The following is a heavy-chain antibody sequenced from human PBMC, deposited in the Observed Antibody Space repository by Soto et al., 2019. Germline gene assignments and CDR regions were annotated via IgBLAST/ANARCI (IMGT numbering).Heavy chain of an antibody. V-gene: IGHV4-31*03. CDR1: GGSISSGGYY. CDR3: ARENYGSGSQGAYYGMDV. J-gene: IGHJ6*02. CDR2: IYYSGST. D-gene: IGHD3-10*01. Sequence: QVQLQESGPGLVKPSQTLSLTCTVSGGSISSGGYYWSWIRQHPGKGLEWIGFIYYSGSTYYNPSLKSRVTRSVDTSNNQFSLKPSSVTAADTAVYYCARENYGSGSQGAYYGMDVWGQGTTVTVSS.